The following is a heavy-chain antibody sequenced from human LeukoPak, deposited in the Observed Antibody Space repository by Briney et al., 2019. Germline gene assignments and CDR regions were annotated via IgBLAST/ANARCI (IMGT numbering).Heavy chain of an antibody. Sequence: QTGGSLRLSCAISGFSVSNYYMSWVRQAPGKGLEWVSLIRDTGETLFADSVRGRFTLSRDNSKNTMYLQMNRLRVEDTAMYFCARDRAATQDWVEFDPWGQGTLVTVSS. CDR3: ARDRAATQDWVEFDP. CDR2: IRDTGET. V-gene: IGHV3-66*03. CDR1: GFSVSNYY. D-gene: IGHD2-15*01. J-gene: IGHJ5*02.